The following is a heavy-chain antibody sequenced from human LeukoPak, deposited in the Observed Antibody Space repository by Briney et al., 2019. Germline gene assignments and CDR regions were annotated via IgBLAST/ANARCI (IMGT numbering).Heavy chain of an antibody. D-gene: IGHD3-3*01. CDR2: MNPNSGNT. CDR3: ARDLHHDFWSGYPNYYYYYGMDV. CDR1: GYTFTSYD. V-gene: IGHV1-8*01. J-gene: IGHJ6*02. Sequence: GASVKVSCKASGYTFTSYDINWVRQATGQGLEWMGWMNPNSGNTGYAQKFQGRVTMTRNTSISTAYMELSSLRSEDTAVYYCARDLHHDFWSGYPNYYYYYGMDVWGQGTTVTVSS.